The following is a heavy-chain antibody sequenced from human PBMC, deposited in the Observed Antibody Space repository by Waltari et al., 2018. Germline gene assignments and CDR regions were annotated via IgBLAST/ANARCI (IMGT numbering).Heavy chain of an antibody. V-gene: IGHV4-59*01. D-gene: IGHD2-15*01. CDR2: TSYSGST. J-gene: IGHJ4*02. CDR1: GGSIGTSY. Sequence: QVQLPESGPGLVKPSETLSLTGSVSGGSIGTSYWSWIRQPPGKGLQWIGVTSYSGSTHYNPSLKSRVTLSVDASKSQFSLRLTSVTAADTAVYYCARELWVAETRGYYLDFWGRGLLVTVSS. CDR3: ARELWVAETRGYYLDF.